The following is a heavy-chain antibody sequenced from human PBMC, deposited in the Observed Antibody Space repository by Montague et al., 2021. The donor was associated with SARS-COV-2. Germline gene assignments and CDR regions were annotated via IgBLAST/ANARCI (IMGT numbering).Heavy chain of an antibody. CDR3: ARDAHIGSTWPFSRYGMDV. Sequence: CAISGDSVSSNNAAWNWIRQSPSRGLEWLGRTNYRSKWHYDYAVSVKTRILIIPNTSENQFSLQLNSVTPEDTAVYYCARDAHIGSTWPFSRYGMDVWGQGTTVTVSS. CDR2: TNYRSKWHY. CDR1: GDSVSSNNAA. J-gene: IGHJ6*02. D-gene: IGHD6-13*01. V-gene: IGHV6-1*01.